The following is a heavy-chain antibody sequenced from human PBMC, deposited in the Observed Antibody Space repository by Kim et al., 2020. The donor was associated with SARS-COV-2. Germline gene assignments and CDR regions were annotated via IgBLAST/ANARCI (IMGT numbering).Heavy chain of an antibody. V-gene: IGHV3-30*18. D-gene: IGHD3-16*02. Sequence: GGSLRLSCAASGFTFSSYGMHWVRQAPGKGLEWVAVISYDGSNKYYADSVKGRFTISRDNSKNTLYLQMNSLRAEDTAVYYCAKDSEDMITFGGVIGRYYYYYGMDVWGQGTTVTVSS. J-gene: IGHJ6*02. CDR2: ISYDGSNK. CDR3: AKDSEDMITFGGVIGRYYYYYGMDV. CDR1: GFTFSSYG.